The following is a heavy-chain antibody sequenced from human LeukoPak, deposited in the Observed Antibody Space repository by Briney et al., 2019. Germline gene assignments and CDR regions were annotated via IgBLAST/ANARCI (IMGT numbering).Heavy chain of an antibody. Sequence: GGSLRLSCGASGLTFSSYSMRWIHQAPGKGLEWVSYISSSSSYTNYADSVKGRFTISRDNAKNSLYLQMNSLRAEDTAVYYCAGLYWSTDYYVSGSFYDYWGQGTLVTVSS. CDR3: AGLYWSTDYYVSGSFYDY. D-gene: IGHD3-10*01. CDR1: GLTFSSYS. V-gene: IGHV3-11*03. CDR2: ISSSSSYT. J-gene: IGHJ4*02.